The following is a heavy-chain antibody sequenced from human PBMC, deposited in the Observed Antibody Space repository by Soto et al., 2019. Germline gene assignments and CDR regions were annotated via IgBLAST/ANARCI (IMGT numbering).Heavy chain of an antibody. CDR3: ARGIITIFGVVVENYYYYYGMDV. V-gene: IGHV1-69*13. J-gene: IGHJ6*02. D-gene: IGHD3-3*01. Sequence: ASVKVSCKASGGTFSSYAISWVRQAPGQGLEWMGGIIPIFGTANYAQKFQGRVTITADESTSTAYMELSSLRSEDTAVYYCARGIITIFGVVVENYYYYYGMDVWGQGTTVTVSS. CDR1: GGTFSSYA. CDR2: IIPIFGTA.